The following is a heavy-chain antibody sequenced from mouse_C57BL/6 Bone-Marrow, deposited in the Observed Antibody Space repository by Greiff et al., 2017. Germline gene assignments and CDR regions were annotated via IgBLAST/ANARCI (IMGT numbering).Heavy chain of an antibody. V-gene: IGHV1-26*01. CDR2: INPNNGGT. J-gene: IGHJ2*01. CDR3: ARVGPTFDY. CDR1: GYTFTDYY. Sequence: VQLQQSGPELVKPGASVKISCKASGYTFTDYYMNWVKQSHGKSLEWIGDINPNNGGTSYNQKFKGKATLTVDKSSSTAYMELRSLTSEDSAVYYCARVGPTFDYWGQGTTLTVSS. D-gene: IGHD4-1*01.